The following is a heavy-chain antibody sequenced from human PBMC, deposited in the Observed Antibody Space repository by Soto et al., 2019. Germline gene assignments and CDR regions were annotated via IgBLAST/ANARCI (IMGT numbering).Heavy chain of an antibody. CDR2: IYHNGST. D-gene: IGHD3-22*01. CDR1: GGSISSSNW. CDR3: AREFLYYYDSSGYFGWFDP. V-gene: IGHV4-4*02. Sequence: ASETLSLTCAVSGGSISSSNWWSWVRQPPGKGLEWIGEIYHNGSTNYNPSLKSRVTISVDKSKNQFSLKLSSVTAADTAVYYCAREFLYYYDSSGYFGWFDPWGQGTLVTVSS. J-gene: IGHJ5*02.